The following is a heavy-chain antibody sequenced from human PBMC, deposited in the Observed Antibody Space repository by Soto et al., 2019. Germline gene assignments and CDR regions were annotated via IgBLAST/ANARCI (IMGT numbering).Heavy chain of an antibody. V-gene: IGHV3-23*01. CDR2: ITGSGSTT. J-gene: IGHJ5*01. CDR3: AKDFTAYLSSWFRF. CDR1: EFTFSSNA. D-gene: IGHD6-13*01. Sequence: EVQLLESGGGLVQPGGSLRLSCAASEFTFSSNAMHWVRQAPGKGLEWVSGITGSGSTTFYADSVKGRYPISRDNSKNTPNLHLNSLSAEHTVIYYCAKDFTAYLSSWFRFWGQGTLVTVSS.